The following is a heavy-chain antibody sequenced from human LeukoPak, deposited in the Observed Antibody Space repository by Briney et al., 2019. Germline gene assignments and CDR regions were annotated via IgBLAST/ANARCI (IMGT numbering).Heavy chain of an antibody. CDR3: ARGLMFCSSTSCYRGTYYYYMDV. J-gene: IGHJ6*03. D-gene: IGHD2-2*01. V-gene: IGHV1-8*01. CDR1: GYTFTSYD. Sequence: GASVKVSCKASGYTFTSYDINWVRQATGQGLEWMGWMNPNSGNTGYAQKFQGRVTMTRNTSISTAYMELSSLRSEDTAVYYCARGLMFCSSTSCYRGTYYYYMDVWGKGTTVTISS. CDR2: MNPNSGNT.